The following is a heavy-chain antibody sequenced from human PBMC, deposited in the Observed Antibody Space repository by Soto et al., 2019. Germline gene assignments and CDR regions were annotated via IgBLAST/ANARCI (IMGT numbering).Heavy chain of an antibody. CDR1: GYTFTSYY. V-gene: IGHV1-46*03. D-gene: IGHD4-17*01. J-gene: IGHJ4*02. CDR2: INPSGGST. Sequence: QVQMVQSGAEVKKPGASVKVSCKTSGYTFTSYYMHWVRQAPGQGLEWMGIINPSGGSTSYAQKFQGRVTMTRDTSTSTVYMELRSLRSEDTAVYYCARGLTVTGFDYWGQGTLVTVSS. CDR3: ARGLTVTGFDY.